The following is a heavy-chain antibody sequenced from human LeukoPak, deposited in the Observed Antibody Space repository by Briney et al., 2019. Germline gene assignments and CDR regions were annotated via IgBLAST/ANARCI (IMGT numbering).Heavy chain of an antibody. Sequence: GGSLRLSCAASGFTFSSYAMSRVRQAPGKGLEWVSSISGSGGSTYYADSVKGRFTISRDNSKNTLYLQMNSLRAEDTAVYYCANVHYGDTTGYLDYWGQGTLVTVPS. CDR2: ISGSGGST. D-gene: IGHD4-17*01. J-gene: IGHJ4*02. V-gene: IGHV3-23*01. CDR3: ANVHYGDTTGYLDY. CDR1: GFTFSSYA.